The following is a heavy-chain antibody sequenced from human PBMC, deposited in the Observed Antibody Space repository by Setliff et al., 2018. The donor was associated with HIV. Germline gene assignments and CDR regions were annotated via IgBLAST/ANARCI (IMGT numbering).Heavy chain of an antibody. J-gene: IGHJ6*03. CDR3: ARDRVVAAAYYYYYMDV. CDR1: GFTFTSYA. V-gene: IGHV3-7*03. CDR2: IKQGGNDK. Sequence: PGGSLRLSCAASGFTFTSYAMTWVRQAPGKGLEWVATIKQGGNDKYYVDSVKGRFTISRDNAQNSLSLQMDNLRAEDTAVYYCARDRVVAAAYYYYYMDVWGKGTTVTVSS. D-gene: IGHD2-15*01.